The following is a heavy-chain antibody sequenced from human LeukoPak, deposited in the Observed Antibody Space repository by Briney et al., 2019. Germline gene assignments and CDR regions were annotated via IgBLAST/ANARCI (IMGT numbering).Heavy chain of an antibody. J-gene: IGHJ4*02. CDR3: AREGYNYGLSYSYHFDY. V-gene: IGHV3-30*02. Sequence: PGGSLRLSCAASGFTFSSYGMHWVRQAPGKGLEWVAFIRYDGSNKYYADSVKGRFTISRDNSKNTLYLQMNSLRAEDTAVYYCAREGYNYGLSYSYHFDYWGQGVLVTVSA. CDR2: IRYDGSNK. D-gene: IGHD5-18*01. CDR1: GFTFSSYG.